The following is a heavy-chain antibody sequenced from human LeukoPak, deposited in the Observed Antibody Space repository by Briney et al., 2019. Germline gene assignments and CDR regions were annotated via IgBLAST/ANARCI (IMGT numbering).Heavy chain of an antibody. CDR1: GGSFSGYY. CDR3: ARGSGGVTTLG. Sequence: SETLSLTCAVYGGSFSGYYWSWLRQPPGKGVEWIGEINHSGSTNYNPSLKSRVTISVDTSKNQFSLKLSSVTAADAAVYYCARGSGGVTTLGWGQGTLVTVSS. CDR2: INHSGST. V-gene: IGHV4-34*01. D-gene: IGHD4-17*01. J-gene: IGHJ4*02.